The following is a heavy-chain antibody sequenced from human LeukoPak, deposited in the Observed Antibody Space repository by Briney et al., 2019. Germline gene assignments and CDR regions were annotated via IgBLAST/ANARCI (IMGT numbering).Heavy chain of an antibody. CDR2: ISSSSSYI. CDR1: GFTFSSYS. CDR3: AVRRGIYY. V-gene: IGHV3-21*01. J-gene: IGHJ4*02. Sequence: GGSLRLSCAASGFTFSSYSMNWVRQAPGKGLEWASSISSSSSYIYYADSVKGRFTISRDNAKNSLYLQMNGLRAEDTAVYYCAVRRGIYYWGQGTLVTVSS.